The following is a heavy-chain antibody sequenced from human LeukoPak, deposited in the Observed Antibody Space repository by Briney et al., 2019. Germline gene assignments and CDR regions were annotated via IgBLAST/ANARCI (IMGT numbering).Heavy chain of an antibody. CDR1: GFTFSGFA. CDR3: AKPRAMTTGVGRYFDL. D-gene: IGHD1-1*01. CDR2: ISGSGDNT. Sequence: GGSLRLSCAASGFTFSGFAMSWGRRTPGKGLEWVSGISGSGDNTLYADSVKGRFTISRDNSKNTLYLQMNSLRAEDTATYYCAKPRAMTTGVGRYFDLWGRGTLVTVSS. V-gene: IGHV3-23*01. J-gene: IGHJ2*01.